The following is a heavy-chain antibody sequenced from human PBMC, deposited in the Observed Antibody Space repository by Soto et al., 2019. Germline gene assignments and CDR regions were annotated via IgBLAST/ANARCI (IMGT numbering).Heavy chain of an antibody. V-gene: IGHV4-31*03. CDR2: IYYSGST. J-gene: IGHJ3*02. CDR3: ARDSGSSFVDDAFDI. Sequence: SETLSLTCTVSGGSISSGGYYWSWIRQHPGKGLEWIGYIYYSGSTYYNPSLKSRVTISVDTSKSQFSLKLSSVTAADTAVYYCARDSGSSFVDDAFDIWGQGTMVTVSS. D-gene: IGHD6-6*01. CDR1: GGSISSGGYY.